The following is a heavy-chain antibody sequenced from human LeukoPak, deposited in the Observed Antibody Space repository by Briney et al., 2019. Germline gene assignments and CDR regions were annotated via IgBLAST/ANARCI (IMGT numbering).Heavy chain of an antibody. J-gene: IGHJ3*02. CDR1: GFTFSSYA. CDR2: ISFDGSNK. V-gene: IGHV3-30*04. D-gene: IGHD3-10*01. CDR3: ARDTWPQGRDAFDI. Sequence: GGSLRLSCAASGFTFSSYAMHWVRQAPGEGLEWVAVISFDGSNKYYADSVKGRFTISRDNSKNTLYLQMNSLRAEDTAVYYCARDTWPQGRDAFDIWGQGTMVTVSS.